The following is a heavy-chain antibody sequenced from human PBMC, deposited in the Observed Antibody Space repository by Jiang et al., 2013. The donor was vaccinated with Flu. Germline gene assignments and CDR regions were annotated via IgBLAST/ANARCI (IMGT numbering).Heavy chain of an antibody. CDR1: GFTFSTYG. CDR2: FSNSGDKT. D-gene: IGHD3-10*01. V-gene: IGHV3-23*01. CDR3: ARRRGFPRGIDS. J-gene: IGHJ4*02. Sequence: VQLLESGGGLVQPGGSLRLSCTASGFTFSTYGMTWVRQAPGEGLEWVSTFSNSGDKTYYADSVKGRFTISRDNSKRTLYLHMNSLRAEDTAVYYCARRRGFPRGIDSWGQGTLVTVSS.